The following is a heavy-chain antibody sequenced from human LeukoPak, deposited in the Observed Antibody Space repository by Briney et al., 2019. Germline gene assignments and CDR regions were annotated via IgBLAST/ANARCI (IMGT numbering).Heavy chain of an antibody. CDR2: IIPIFGTA. J-gene: IGHJ4*02. D-gene: IGHD3-22*01. CDR3: AREKITMKDH. Sequence: GSSVKVSCKASGGTFSSYAISWVRQAPGQGLEWMGGIIPIFGTANYAQKFRGRVTITADKSTSTAYMELSRLRSDDTAVYYCAREKITMKDHWGQGTLVTVSS. V-gene: IGHV1-69*06. CDR1: GGTFSSYA.